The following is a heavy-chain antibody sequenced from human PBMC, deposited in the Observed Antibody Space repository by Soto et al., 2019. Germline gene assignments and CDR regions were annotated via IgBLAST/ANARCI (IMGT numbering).Heavy chain of an antibody. D-gene: IGHD6-13*01. Sequence: GGSLRLSCAASGFTFSSYAISWVRQAPGKGLEWVSGVSGSGSDTYIADSVKGRFTISRDNSENTVYLHMNSLRAEDTAVYYCAKGVAFLVAGNFDYWGQGTLVTVS. CDR1: GFTFSSYA. J-gene: IGHJ4*02. V-gene: IGHV3-23*01. CDR2: VSGSGSDT. CDR3: AKGVAFLVAGNFDY.